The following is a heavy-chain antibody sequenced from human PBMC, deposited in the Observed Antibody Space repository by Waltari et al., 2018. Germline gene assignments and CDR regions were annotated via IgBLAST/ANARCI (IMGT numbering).Heavy chain of an antibody. Sequence: QVQLQESGPGLVKPSQTLSLTCTVSGASIRSGDYYWIWIRHPPGKGLEWIGYIYHSGTTYYNPSLKSRLVMSVDTSKNQFSLNLSSVTAADTAVYFCAREGALAAAGTGIDYWGQGTLVTVSS. CDR2: IYHSGTT. CDR3: AREGALAAAGTGIDY. J-gene: IGHJ4*02. V-gene: IGHV4-30-4*08. D-gene: IGHD6-13*01. CDR1: GASIRSGDYY.